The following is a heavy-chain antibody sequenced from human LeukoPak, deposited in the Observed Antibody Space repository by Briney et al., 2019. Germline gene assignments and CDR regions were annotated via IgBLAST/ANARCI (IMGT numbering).Heavy chain of an antibody. J-gene: IGHJ4*02. CDR2: IYHSGST. CDR1: GGSLSSGGYS. CDR3: ASSIRPRSFDY. Sequence: SQTLSLTCALSGGSLSSGGYSWGWIRQPPGKGLEWIGYIYHSGSTYYNPSLKSRVTISVDRSKNQFSLKLSSVTAADTAVYYCASSIRPRSFDYWGQGTLVTVSS. V-gene: IGHV4-30-2*01.